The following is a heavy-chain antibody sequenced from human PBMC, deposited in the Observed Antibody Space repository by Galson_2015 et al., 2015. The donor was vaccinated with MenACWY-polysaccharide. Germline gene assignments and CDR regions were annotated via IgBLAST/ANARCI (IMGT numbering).Heavy chain of an antibody. CDR2: INSDGSRT. Sequence: SLRLSCAASGFTFSNYWMHWVRQAPGKGLVWVSRINSDGSRTSYADSVKGRFTISRDNAKNTLYLQMNSLRAEDTAVHYCARDTSYGAIDPWGQGTLVTVSS. CDR1: GFTFSNYW. D-gene: IGHD4/OR15-4a*01. J-gene: IGHJ5*02. CDR3: ARDTSYGAIDP. V-gene: IGHV3-74*01.